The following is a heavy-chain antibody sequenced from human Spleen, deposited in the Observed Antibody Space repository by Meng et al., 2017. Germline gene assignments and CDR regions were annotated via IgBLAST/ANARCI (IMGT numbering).Heavy chain of an antibody. V-gene: IGHV4-34*01. CDR3: ARGFFRHDFWSGYYTGFDY. Sequence: QVQPQQWGAVLLKASGSLTLTCAVYGGCCSGYYWSWIRQPAGKGLGCIGAINHSGRTNYNPSLKSRVTISADPSKHQFSLKLSSVTAADSAVYYCARGFFRHDFWSGYYTGFDYWGQGTLVTVSS. D-gene: IGHD3-3*01. J-gene: IGHJ4*02. CDR1: GGCCSGYY. CDR2: INHSGRT.